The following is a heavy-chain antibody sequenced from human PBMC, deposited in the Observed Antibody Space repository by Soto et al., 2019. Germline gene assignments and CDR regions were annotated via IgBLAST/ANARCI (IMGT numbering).Heavy chain of an antibody. D-gene: IGHD3-10*01. J-gene: IGHJ4*02. CDR2: IKQDGSEK. Sequence: GGSLRLSCAASGFTFSSYWMSWVRQAPGKGLEWVANIKQDGSEKYYVDSVKGRFTISRDNAKNSLYLQMTNMDPVDTATYYCANYGTLLGGYYFDYWGQGTQVTVSS. V-gene: IGHV3-7*03. CDR1: GFTFSSYW. CDR3: ANYGTLLGGYYFDY.